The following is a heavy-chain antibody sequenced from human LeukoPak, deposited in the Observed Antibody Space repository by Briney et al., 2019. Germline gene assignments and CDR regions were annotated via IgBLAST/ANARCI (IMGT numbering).Heavy chain of an antibody. J-gene: IGHJ3*02. V-gene: IGHV4-38-2*02. Sequence: SETLSLTCTVSGYSISSGYYWGWIRPPPGKGLEWIGSIYHSGSTYYNPSLKSRVTISVDTSKNQFSLKLSSVTAADTAVYYCARAMGELLQSDAFDIWGQGTMVTVSS. CDR2: IYHSGST. CDR1: GYSISSGYY. D-gene: IGHD1-26*01. CDR3: ARAMGELLQSDAFDI.